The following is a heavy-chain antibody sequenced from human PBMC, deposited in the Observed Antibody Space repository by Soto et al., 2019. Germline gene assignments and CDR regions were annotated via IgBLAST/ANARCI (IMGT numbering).Heavy chain of an antibody. J-gene: IGHJ4*02. CDR3: AREAGGFES. D-gene: IGHD3-16*01. Sequence: ASVKVSCKASGYIFTNFYIHWVRQAPGQGLEWMGLINPGDDGTAYAQKFRVRVSVTSDTSTNTVYMGLSSLTSEDTAVYYCAREAGGFESWGQGTLVTVSS. CDR1: GYIFTNFY. CDR2: INPGDDGT. V-gene: IGHV1-46*01.